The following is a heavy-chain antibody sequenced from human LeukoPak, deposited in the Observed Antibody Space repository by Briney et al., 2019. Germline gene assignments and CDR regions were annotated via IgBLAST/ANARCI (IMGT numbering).Heavy chain of an antibody. CDR3: ARGGGACGGDCAWYFDL. D-gene: IGHD2-21*02. J-gene: IGHJ2*01. Sequence: SETLSLTCSVSGASISPFYWSWIRQSPGKGLEWIAYISFSGNTDYNPSLKSRVTISVDTSKNQFSLNLNSVTTADPAVYYCARGGGACGGDCAWYFDLWGRGTLVSVSS. V-gene: IGHV4-59*01. CDR1: GASISPFY. CDR2: ISFSGNT.